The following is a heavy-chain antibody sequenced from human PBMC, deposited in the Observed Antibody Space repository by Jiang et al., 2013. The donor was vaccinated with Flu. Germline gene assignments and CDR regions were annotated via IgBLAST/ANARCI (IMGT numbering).Heavy chain of an antibody. Sequence: KPTQTLTLTCTFSGFSLSTSGVGVGWIRQPPGRALEWLALIYWNDDKRYSPSLKSRLTITKDTSKNQVVLTMTNMNPVDTATYYCAHSGLTWIQLWFVVAFDIWGQGTMVTVS. CDR3: AHSGLTWIQLWFVVAFDI. CDR1: GFSLSTSGVG. D-gene: IGHD5-18*01. V-gene: IGHV2-5*01. CDR2: IYWNDDK. J-gene: IGHJ3*02.